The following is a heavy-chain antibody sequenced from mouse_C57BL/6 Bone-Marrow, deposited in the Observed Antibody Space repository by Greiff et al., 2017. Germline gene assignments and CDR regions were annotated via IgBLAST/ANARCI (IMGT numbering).Heavy chain of an antibody. CDR3: ARSGVVATCWYFDV. CDR1: GYTFTSYW. CDR2: IYPGSGST. Sequence: QVQLQQPGAELVKPGASVKMSCKASGYTFTSYWITWVKQRPGQGLEWIGDIYPGSGSTNYNEKFKSKATLTVDTSSSTAYMQLSSLTSEDSAVYYWARSGVVATCWYFDVWGTGTTVTVSS. D-gene: IGHD1-1*01. V-gene: IGHV1-55*01. J-gene: IGHJ1*03.